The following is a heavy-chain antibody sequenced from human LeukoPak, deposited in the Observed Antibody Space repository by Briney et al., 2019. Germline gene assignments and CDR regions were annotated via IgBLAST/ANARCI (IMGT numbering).Heavy chain of an antibody. D-gene: IGHD4-17*01. CDR1: GFTFSSYS. J-gene: IGHJ4*02. V-gene: IGHV3-21*01. CDR3: ATSSDYGDYRTVDY. CDR2: ISSSSSYI. Sequence: GGSLRLPCAASGFTFSSYSMNWVRQAPGKGLEWVSSISSSSSYIYYADSVKGRFAISRDNAKNSLYLQMNSLRAEDTAVYYCATSSDYGDYRTVDYWGQGTLVTVSS.